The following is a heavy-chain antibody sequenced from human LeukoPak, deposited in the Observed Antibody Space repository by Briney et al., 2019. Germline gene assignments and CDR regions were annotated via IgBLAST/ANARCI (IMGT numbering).Heavy chain of an antibody. J-gene: IGHJ4*02. D-gene: IGHD1-26*01. V-gene: IGHV4-61*01. Sequence: PSETLSLTCTVSGGSVSSGSYYWSWIRQPPGKGLEWIGYIYYSGSTNYNPSLKSRVTISVDTSKNQFSLKLSSVTAADTAVYYCARVGTVGATRDPSDYWGQGTLVTASS. CDR1: GGSVSSGSYY. CDR2: IYYSGST. CDR3: ARVGTVGATRDPSDY.